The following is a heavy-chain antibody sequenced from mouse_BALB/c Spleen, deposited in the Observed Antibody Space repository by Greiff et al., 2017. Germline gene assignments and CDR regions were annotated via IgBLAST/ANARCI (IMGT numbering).Heavy chain of an antibody. Sequence: VQPQQSGPELVKPGASVKMSRKASGYTFTSYVMHWVKQKPGQGLEWSGYINPYNDGTKYNEKFKGKATLTSDKSPSTAYMELSSLTSEDTAVYYCARRDYRSYAMDYWGQGTSVTVSS. CDR2: INPYNDGT. CDR3: ARRDYRSYAMDY. J-gene: IGHJ4*01. V-gene: IGHV1-14*01. D-gene: IGHD2-14*01. CDR1: GYTFTSYV.